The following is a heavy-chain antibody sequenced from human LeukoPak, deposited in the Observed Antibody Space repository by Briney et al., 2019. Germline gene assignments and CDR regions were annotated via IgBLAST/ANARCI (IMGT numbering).Heavy chain of an antibody. Sequence: SDTLSLTCTVSGGSISSHDWSWIRQPPGKGLEWIGHIYYSGSTNYNPSLKSRVTISVDTSKNQFSLKLSSVTAADTAVYYCARAGNWNSYFFDYWGQGTLVTVSS. J-gene: IGHJ4*02. CDR2: IYYSGST. D-gene: IGHD1-1*01. CDR1: GGSISSHD. V-gene: IGHV4-59*11. CDR3: ARAGNWNSYFFDY.